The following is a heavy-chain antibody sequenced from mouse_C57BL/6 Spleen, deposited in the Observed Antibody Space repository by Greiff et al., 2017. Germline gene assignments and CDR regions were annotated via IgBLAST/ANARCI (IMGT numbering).Heavy chain of an antibody. D-gene: IGHD1-1*01. CDR3: ARPESSYGYFDV. CDR1: GFTFSSYG. Sequence: EVKLVESGGDLVKPGGSLKLSCAASGFTFSSYGMSWVRQTPDKRLEWVATISSGGSYTYYPDSVKGRFTISRDNAKNTLYLQMGSLKSEDTAMYYCARPESSYGYFDVWGTGTTVTVSS. V-gene: IGHV5-6*01. J-gene: IGHJ1*03. CDR2: ISSGGSYT.